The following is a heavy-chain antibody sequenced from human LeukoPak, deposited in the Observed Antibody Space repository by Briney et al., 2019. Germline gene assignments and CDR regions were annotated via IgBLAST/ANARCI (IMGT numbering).Heavy chain of an antibody. CDR1: GYTFTGYY. CDR3: ARGLRRAMARLYWFDP. Sequence: ASVKVSCKASGYTFTGYYMHWVRQAPGQGLEWMGWMNTNSGNTGYAQKFQGRVTMTRSTSISTAYMELSSLGSEDTAVYYCARGLRRAMARLYWFDPWGQGTLVTVSS. CDR2: MNTNSGNT. J-gene: IGHJ5*02. V-gene: IGHV1-8*02. D-gene: IGHD5-18*01.